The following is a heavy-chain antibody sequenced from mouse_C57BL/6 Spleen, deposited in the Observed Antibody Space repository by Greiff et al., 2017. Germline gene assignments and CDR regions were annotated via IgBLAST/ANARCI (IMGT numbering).Heavy chain of an antibody. CDR3: ARGRSMPLDY. Sequence: QVQLKESGPELVKPGASVKISCKASGYAFSSSWMNWVKQRPGKGLEWIGRIYPGDGDTNYNGKFKGKATLTADKSSSTAYMQLSSLTSEDSAVYFCARGRSMPLDYWGQGTTLTVSS. CDR2: IYPGDGDT. V-gene: IGHV1-82*01. J-gene: IGHJ2*01. D-gene: IGHD2-3*01. CDR1: GYAFSSSW.